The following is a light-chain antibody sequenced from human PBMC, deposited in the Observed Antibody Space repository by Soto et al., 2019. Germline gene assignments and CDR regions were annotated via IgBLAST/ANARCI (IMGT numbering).Light chain of an antibody. CDR3: QQYNNWLPA. Sequence: EIVMTQSPATLSVSPGERATLSCRASQSVSSNLAWYQQKPGQAPRLLIYDASTRATGIPARFSGSGSGTEFTLTISSLQSEDFAIYYCQQYNNWLPAFGQGTKVEIK. J-gene: IGKJ1*01. CDR1: QSVSSN. V-gene: IGKV3-15*01. CDR2: DAS.